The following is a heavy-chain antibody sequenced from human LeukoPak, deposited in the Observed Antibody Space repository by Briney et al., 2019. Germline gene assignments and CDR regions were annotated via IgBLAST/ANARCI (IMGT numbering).Heavy chain of an antibody. CDR1: GFTFSDYY. Sequence: GGSLRLSCAASGFTFSDYYMSWIRQAPGKGLEWVSYISSSGSTIYYADPVKGRFTISRDNAKNSLYLQMNSLRAEDTAVYYCARAGRYSYGYPWADYWGQGTLVTVSS. CDR3: ARAGRYSYGYPWADY. D-gene: IGHD5-18*01. J-gene: IGHJ4*02. CDR2: ISSSGSTI. V-gene: IGHV3-11*01.